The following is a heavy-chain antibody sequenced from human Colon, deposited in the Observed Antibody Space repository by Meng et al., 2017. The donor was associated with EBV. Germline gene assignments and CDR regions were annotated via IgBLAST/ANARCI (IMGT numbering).Heavy chain of an antibody. D-gene: IGHD3-10*01. V-gene: IGHV4-34*01. Sequence: QVQLQQWGAGLLRPPETLSLTCAVYGGSFSGYYWSWIRQPPGKGLEWIGEINHSGSTHYNPSLKSRLTISVDTSKNQFSLKLSSVTAADTAVYYCVRGDGSGSGNWFDPWGQGTLVTVSS. CDR1: GGSFSGYY. J-gene: IGHJ5*02. CDR2: INHSGST. CDR3: VRGDGSGSGNWFDP.